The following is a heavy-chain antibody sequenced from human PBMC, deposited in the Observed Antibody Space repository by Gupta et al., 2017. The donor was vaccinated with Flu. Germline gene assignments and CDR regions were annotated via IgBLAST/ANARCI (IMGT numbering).Heavy chain of an antibody. D-gene: IGHD3-10*01. CDR1: GGSISNYY. Sequence: QVQLRESGPGLAKPSVTLFLTCTVSGGSISNYYWSWIRQPPGKGLEWIGYIYYKGSISYNPSLKSRVTISVDTSKNQFSLKLSSVTATDTAVYYCARGTHYYYGSGSSIDHWGQGTLVTVSS. V-gene: IGHV4-59*01. J-gene: IGHJ4*02. CDR3: ARGTHYYYGSGSSIDH. CDR2: IYYKGSI.